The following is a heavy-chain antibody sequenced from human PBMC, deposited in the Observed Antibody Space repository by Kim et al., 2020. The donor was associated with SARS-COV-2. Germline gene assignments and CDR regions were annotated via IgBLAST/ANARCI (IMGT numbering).Heavy chain of an antibody. J-gene: IGHJ4*02. Sequence: GGSLRRSCIASGLTFRNYWMSWVRQAPGKGLEWVANIRQDGNEKYYMDSVKGRFTISRDNAKNSLYLQMNSLRAEDTAVYYCAGLLRYSDVDFDHWGQGTLVTVSS. D-gene: IGHD3-9*01. CDR3: AGLLRYSDVDFDH. V-gene: IGHV3-7*01. CDR1: GLTFRNYW. CDR2: IRQDGNEK.